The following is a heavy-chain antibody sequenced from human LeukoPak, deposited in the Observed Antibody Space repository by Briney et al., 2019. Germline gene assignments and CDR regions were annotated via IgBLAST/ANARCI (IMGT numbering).Heavy chain of an antibody. J-gene: IGHJ6*02. D-gene: IGHD1-7*01. CDR3: ARGAIGNYYYYYYGMDV. CDR2: IYYSGST. V-gene: IGHV4-59*01. CDR1: GGSISNYY. Sequence: PSETLSLTCTVSGGSISNYYWAWIRQPPGKGLEWIGYIYYSGSTNYNPSLKSRVTISVDTSKNQFSLKLSSVTAADTAVYYCARGAIGNYYYYYYGMDVWGQGTTVTVSS.